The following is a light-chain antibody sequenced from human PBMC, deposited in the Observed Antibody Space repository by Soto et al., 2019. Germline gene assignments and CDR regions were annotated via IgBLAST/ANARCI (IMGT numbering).Light chain of an antibody. Sequence: ESVLTQSPGTLALSPGERGTRSCRASQNLGTLYLAWFQQKPGQAPRLLIYGPSSRATGIPDRFSGSGSGTDFTLTINRLEPEDFAVYYCQQYDSSPRTFGQGTKVDIK. CDR3: QQYDSSPRT. V-gene: IGKV3-20*01. CDR2: GPS. J-gene: IGKJ1*01. CDR1: QNLGTLY.